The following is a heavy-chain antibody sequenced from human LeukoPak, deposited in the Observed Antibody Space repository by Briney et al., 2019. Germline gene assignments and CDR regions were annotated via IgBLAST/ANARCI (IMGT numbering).Heavy chain of an antibody. D-gene: IGHD5-24*01. CDR3: VRGSRWLQYAFDY. Sequence: PGGSLRLSCAASGFTFSDYYMSWIRQAPGKGLEWISYISSGGNAILYTDSVQGRFTTSRDNAKDSLFLQMSSLRDDDTAVYYCVRGSRWLQYAFDYWGQGILVTVS. CDR2: ISSGGNAI. J-gene: IGHJ4*02. V-gene: IGHV3-11*04. CDR1: GFTFSDYY.